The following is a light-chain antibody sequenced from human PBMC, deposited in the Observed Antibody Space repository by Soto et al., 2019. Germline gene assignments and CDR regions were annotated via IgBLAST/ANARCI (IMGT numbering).Light chain of an antibody. CDR3: QQYGSSPPFT. V-gene: IGKV3-20*01. J-gene: IGKJ3*01. CDR2: GAS. Sequence: EIVLTQSPGTLSLSPGERATLSCRASQGVSSTYLAWYQQKPGQAPRLLIFGASNRATGIPDRFSASGSGTDFTLTISRLEPEDFAVDYCQQYGSSPPFTFGPGTKVDIK. CDR1: QGVSSTY.